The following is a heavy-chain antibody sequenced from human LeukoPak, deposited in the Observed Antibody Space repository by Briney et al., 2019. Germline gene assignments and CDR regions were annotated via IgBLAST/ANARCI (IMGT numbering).Heavy chain of an antibody. CDR2: TNYRSKGYN. CDR1: GDSVSGNIVA. D-gene: IGHD6-19*01. J-gene: IGHJ4*02. V-gene: IGHV6-1*01. Sequence: SQTLSLTCDISGDSVSGNIVAWNWIRQSPSRGLEWLGRTNYRSKGYNDYAVSVRGRITINPDTSKNRFSLQLDSVTPEDTAVYYCARGSSGSFDYWGQGTLVTVSS. CDR3: ARGSSGSFDY.